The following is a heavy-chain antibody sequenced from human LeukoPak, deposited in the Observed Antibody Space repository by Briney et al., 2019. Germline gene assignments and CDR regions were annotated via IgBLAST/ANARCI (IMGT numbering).Heavy chain of an antibody. CDR1: GYTLTELS. Sequence: ASVKVSCKVSGYTLTELSMHWVRQAPGKGLEWMGGFDPEDGETIYAQKFQGRVTMTEDTSTDTAYMELRSLRSDDTAVYYCARDMYSSGRVPFDYWGQGTLVTVSS. J-gene: IGHJ4*02. D-gene: IGHD6-19*01. CDR3: ARDMYSSGRVPFDY. CDR2: FDPEDGET. V-gene: IGHV1-24*01.